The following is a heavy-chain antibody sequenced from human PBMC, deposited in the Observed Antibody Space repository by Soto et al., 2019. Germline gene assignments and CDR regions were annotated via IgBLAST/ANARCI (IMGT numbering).Heavy chain of an antibody. CDR1: GASPSSFNW. Sequence: SSQTLSLTCTVSGASPSSFNWWSWVRQTPGKGLEGIGDSSQSGTTNYNPSLKSRVAISVDRSKYQFYLNLNSVTAADTAVYYGAKGGLTWGDYWGQGTLVTVSS. CDR2: SSQSGTT. CDR3: AKGGLTWGDY. J-gene: IGHJ4*02. V-gene: IGHV4-4*02. D-gene: IGHD3-16*01.